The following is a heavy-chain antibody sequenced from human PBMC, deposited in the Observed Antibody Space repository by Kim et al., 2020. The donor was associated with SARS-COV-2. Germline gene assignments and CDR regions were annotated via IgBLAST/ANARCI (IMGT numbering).Heavy chain of an antibody. D-gene: IGHD3-16*02. Sequence: LKGRVTISVDTSKNQFSLKLSSVTAADTAVYYCASLFGDYVWGSYRYINYWGQGTLVTVSS. V-gene: IGHV4-39*01. J-gene: IGHJ4*02. CDR3: ASLFGDYVWGSYRYINY.